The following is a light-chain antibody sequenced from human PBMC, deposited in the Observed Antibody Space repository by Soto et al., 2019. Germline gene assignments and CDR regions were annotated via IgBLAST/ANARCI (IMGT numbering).Light chain of an antibody. J-gene: IGKJ4*01. CDR3: QQYDNLPLT. CDR2: DAS. V-gene: IGKV1-33*01. Sequence: DIQMTQSPSSLSASVGDTVTITCHASQDISNYLNWYQQKPGKAPKLLIYDASNLETGVPSRFSGSGSGTDFTFTISSLQPEDIATYYCQQYDNLPLTFGGGTKVDIK. CDR1: QDISNY.